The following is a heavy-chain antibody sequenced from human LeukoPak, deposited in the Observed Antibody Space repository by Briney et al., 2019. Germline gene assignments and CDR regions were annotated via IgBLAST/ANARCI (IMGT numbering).Heavy chain of an antibody. J-gene: IGHJ3*02. CDR1: GFTFSSYS. V-gene: IGHV3-48*01. CDR2: ISSSSTI. Sequence: GGSLRLSCAASGFTFSSYSMNWVRQAPGKGLEWVSYISSSSTIYYADSVKGRFTISRDNAKNSLYLQMNSLRAEDTAVYYCARDRTLGTMIVVVSHAFDIWGQGTMVTVSS. CDR3: ARDRTLGTMIVVVSHAFDI. D-gene: IGHD3-22*01.